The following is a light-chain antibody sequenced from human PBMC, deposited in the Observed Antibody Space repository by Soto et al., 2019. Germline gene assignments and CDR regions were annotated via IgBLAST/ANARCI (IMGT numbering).Light chain of an antibody. J-gene: IGKJ1*01. CDR3: QHYNRYSEA. Sequence: DIPMTQSPSTLSGSVGDRVTITCRASQTISSWLAWYQQKPGKAPKLLIYKASTLKSGVPSRFSGSGSGTEFTLTISSLQPDDFATYYCQHYNRYSEAFGQGTKGELK. CDR2: KAS. CDR1: QTISSW. V-gene: IGKV1-5*03.